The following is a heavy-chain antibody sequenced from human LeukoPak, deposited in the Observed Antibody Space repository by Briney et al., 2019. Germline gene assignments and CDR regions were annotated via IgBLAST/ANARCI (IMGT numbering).Heavy chain of an antibody. V-gene: IGHV3-23*01. CDR1: GFTLSSYV. Sequence: PGGSLRLSCSASGFTLSSYVMSWVSQAPGKGLEWVSTLSNSGGSTYYADSVKGRFTISRDNSKNALYLQMNSLRDEDTAIYYCANRRNYASDYWGQGTLVTVSS. J-gene: IGHJ4*02. CDR3: ANRRNYASDY. D-gene: IGHD1-14*01. CDR2: LSNSGGST.